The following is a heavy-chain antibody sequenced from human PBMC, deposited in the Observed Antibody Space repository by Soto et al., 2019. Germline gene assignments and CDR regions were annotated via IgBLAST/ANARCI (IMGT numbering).Heavy chain of an antibody. CDR2: IAAGNGNT. J-gene: IGHJ4*02. Sequence: QVQLVQSGTEARKPGASVKVSCRASGYIFTGYAIRWVRQAPGQRLEWMGWIAAGNGNTRYSQKFQDRVTISRDISASTAYMELTSLRSEDTAIYYCATTASWTNYFDHWGQGTLVTVYS. D-gene: IGHD4-4*01. V-gene: IGHV1-3*01. CDR3: ATTASWTNYFDH. CDR1: GYIFTGYA.